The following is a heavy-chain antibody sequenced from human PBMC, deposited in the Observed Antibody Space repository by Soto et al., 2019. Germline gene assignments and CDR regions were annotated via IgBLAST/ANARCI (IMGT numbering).Heavy chain of an antibody. V-gene: IGHV5-51*01. D-gene: IGHD3-10*01. CDR1: GYRFTNYW. J-gene: IGHJ4*02. CDR3: ALVVRGVTTEAYYFDY. Sequence: PGESLKISCKGSGYRFTNYWIGWVRQMPGKGLEWMGLIYPGDSDTRYSPSFQGQVTISADKSISTAYLQWNSLKASDTAIYYCALVVRGVTTEAYYFDYWGQGTLVTVSS. CDR2: IYPGDSDT.